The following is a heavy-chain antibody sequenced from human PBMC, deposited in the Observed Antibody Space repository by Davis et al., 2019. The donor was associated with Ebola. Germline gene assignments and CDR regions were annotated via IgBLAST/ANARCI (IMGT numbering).Heavy chain of an antibody. Sequence: MPSETLSLTCTVSGGSISTSYWSWIRQPPGKGLEWIGYIYYSGTTNYNPSLRSRVTLSIDTSKNQFSLKLSSVTAANTAVYYCARVPVHSSSWYGYYYYGMDVWGQGTTVTVSS. J-gene: IGHJ6*02. V-gene: IGHV4-59*12. D-gene: IGHD6-13*01. CDR2: IYYSGTT. CDR3: ARVPVHSSSWYGYYYYGMDV. CDR1: GGSISTSY.